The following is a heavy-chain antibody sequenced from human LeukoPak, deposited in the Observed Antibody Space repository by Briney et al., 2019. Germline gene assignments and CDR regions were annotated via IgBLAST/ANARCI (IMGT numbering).Heavy chain of an antibody. CDR1: GYTFTGYY. CDR3: ASVRGYCSGGSCYPDAFDI. CDR2: INPNSGGT. V-gene: IGHV1-2*02. Sequence: ASVKVSCKASGYTFTGYYMHWVRQAPGQGLEWMGWINPNSGGTNYAQKFQGRVTMTRDTSISTVYMELSRLRSDDTAVYYCASVRGYCSGGSCYPDAFDIWGQGTMVTVSS. J-gene: IGHJ3*02. D-gene: IGHD2-15*01.